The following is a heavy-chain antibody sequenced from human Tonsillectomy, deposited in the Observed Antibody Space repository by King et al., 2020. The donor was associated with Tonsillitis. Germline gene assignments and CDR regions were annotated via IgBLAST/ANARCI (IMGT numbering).Heavy chain of an antibody. V-gene: IGHV3-33*08. CDR1: GFTFSSYC. CDR3: AGDSSEWQWLDYFDY. J-gene: IGHJ4*02. D-gene: IGHD6-19*01. Sequence: VQLVESGGGVVQPGRSLRLSCAASGFTFSSYCMHWVRQAPGKGLEWVAVIWYDGSNKYYADSVKGRFTISSDNSKNTLYLQMNSLRAEETDIYYCAGDSSEWQWLDYFDYWGQGTLVTVSS. CDR2: IWYDGSNK.